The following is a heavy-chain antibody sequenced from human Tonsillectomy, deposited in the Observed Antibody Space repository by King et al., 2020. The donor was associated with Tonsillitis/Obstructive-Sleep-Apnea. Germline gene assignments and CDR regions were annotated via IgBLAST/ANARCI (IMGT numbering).Heavy chain of an antibody. Sequence: QLQESGPGLVKPSQTLSLTCTVSGESISSAGYYWSWIRQHPGKGLEWIGYIYTTGTTFYNPSLGSRISMSVDTSKSQFSLELRSVTAADTAIYYCARIQIYYYNTGSPQVVGDYFEHWGQGALVAVSS. CDR2: IYTTGTT. D-gene: IGHD3-16*01. J-gene: IGHJ4*02. V-gene: IGHV4-31*03. CDR3: ARIQIYYYNTGSPQVVGDYFEH. CDR1: GESISSAGYY.